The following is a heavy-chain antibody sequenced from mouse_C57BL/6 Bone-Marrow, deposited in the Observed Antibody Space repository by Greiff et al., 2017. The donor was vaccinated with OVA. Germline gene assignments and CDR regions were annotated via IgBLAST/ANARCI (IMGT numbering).Heavy chain of an antibody. V-gene: IGHV1-26*01. CDR3: ARGTHYWYFDV. CDR1: GYTFTDYY. CDR2: INPNNGGT. J-gene: IGHJ1*03. Sequence: EVQLQESGPELVKPGASVKISCKASGYTFTDYYMNWVKQSHGKSLEWIGDINPNNGGTSYNQKFKGKATLTVDKSSSTAYMELRSLTSEDSAVYYCARGTHYWYFDVWGTGTTVTVSS.